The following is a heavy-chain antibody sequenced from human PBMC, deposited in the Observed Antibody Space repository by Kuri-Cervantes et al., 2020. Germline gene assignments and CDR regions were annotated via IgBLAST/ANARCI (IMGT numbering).Heavy chain of an antibody. J-gene: IGHJ5*02. V-gene: IGHV3-53*01. CDR1: GFTVSSNY. D-gene: IGHD3-3*01. CDR2: IYSGGST. Sequence: LSLTCAASGFTVSSNYMSWVRQAPGKGLEWVSVIYSGGSTYYADSVKGRFTISRDNAKNSLYLQMNSLRVEDTAVYYCTRDGVVNWFDPWGQGTLVTVSS. CDR3: TRDGVVNWFDP.